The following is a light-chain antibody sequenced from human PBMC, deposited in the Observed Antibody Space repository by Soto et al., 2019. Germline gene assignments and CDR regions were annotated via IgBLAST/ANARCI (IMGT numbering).Light chain of an antibody. J-gene: IGLJ3*02. Sequence: QSALTQPRSMSGSPGQSVTISCTATSSDVGGYNYVSWYQQYPGKAPKLIIYDVHKRPSGVPDRFSGSKSGHTASLTISGLRAEDEADYHCCSYAGSYTLVFGGGTKLTVL. CDR3: CSYAGSYTLV. CDR2: DVH. CDR1: SSDVGGYNY. V-gene: IGLV2-11*01.